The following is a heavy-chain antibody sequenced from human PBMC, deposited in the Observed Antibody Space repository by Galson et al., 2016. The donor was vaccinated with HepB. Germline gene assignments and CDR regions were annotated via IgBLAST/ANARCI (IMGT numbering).Heavy chain of an antibody. V-gene: IGHV3-30*18. D-gene: IGHD5-24*01. CDR1: GFTFKSYG. J-gene: IGHJ4*02. Sequence: SLRLSCAGSGFTFKSYGMRWVRQAPGKGLQWVAMISNDGSQTYFTDAVKGRFTISRDNSKYMLYLQMNKLRAEDTALYYCVKQRSRDKDFDCWGQGTLVTVSS. CDR3: VKQRSRDKDFDC. CDR2: ISNDGSQT.